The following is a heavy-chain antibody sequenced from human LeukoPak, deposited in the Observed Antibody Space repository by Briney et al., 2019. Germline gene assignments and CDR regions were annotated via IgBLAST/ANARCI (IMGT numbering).Heavy chain of an antibody. CDR3: ARTYSSSWYQPGNWFDP. CDR1: GYSFTSYW. J-gene: IGHJ5*02. CDR2: IYPGDSDT. V-gene: IGHV5-51*01. Sequence: GESLKISCKGSGYSFTSYWIGWVRQMPGKGLEWMGIIYPGDSDTRYSPSFQGQVTISADKSISTAYLQWSSLKASDTAMYYCARTYSSSWYQPGNWFDPWGQGTLVTVSS. D-gene: IGHD6-13*01.